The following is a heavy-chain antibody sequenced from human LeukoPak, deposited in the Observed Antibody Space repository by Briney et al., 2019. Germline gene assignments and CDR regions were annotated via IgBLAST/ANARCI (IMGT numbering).Heavy chain of an antibody. CDR1: GDYIGRINYY. CDR2: IYYSGST. Sequence: SETLSLTCTISGDYIGRINYYWSWVRQPPGKGLEWIGYIYYSGSTNYNPSLKSRVTISVDTSKNQFSLKLSSVTAADTAVYYCARNLNYYGSGSQGRGYYYYYMDVWGKGTTVTVSS. V-gene: IGHV4-61*01. J-gene: IGHJ6*03. CDR3: ARNLNYYGSGSQGRGYYYYYMDV. D-gene: IGHD3-10*01.